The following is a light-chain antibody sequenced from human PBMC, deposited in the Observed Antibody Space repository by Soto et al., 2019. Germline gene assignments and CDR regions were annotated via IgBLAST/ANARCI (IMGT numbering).Light chain of an antibody. CDR3: QQNGSSLRP. CDR1: QSVSSSY. J-gene: IGKJ1*01. V-gene: IGKV3-20*01. Sequence: EIVLTQSPGTLSLSPGERATLSCRASQSVSSSYLAWYQQKPGQAPRLLIYGASSRATRIPDRFSGSGSGTDFTLTISRLEPQDFAVYYCQQNGSSLRPVGQGPKV. CDR2: GAS.